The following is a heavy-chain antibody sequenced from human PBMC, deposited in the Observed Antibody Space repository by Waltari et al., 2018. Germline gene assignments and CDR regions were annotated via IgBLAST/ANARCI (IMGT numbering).Heavy chain of an antibody. D-gene: IGHD2-15*01. J-gene: IGHJ4*02. CDR3: ARGYCSAGSCFYFDK. V-gene: IGHV3-7*04. Sequence: EVRLVESGGDLVQPGGSLRVSCAASGFSLSGFWMNWVRQAPGKGREWVANIKQDGSEENYVDSVKGRFIISRDNAKNSLDLQMNSLRVEDMAVYFCARGYCSAGSCFYFDKWGQGTLVTVSS. CDR2: IKQDGSEE. CDR1: GFSLSGFW.